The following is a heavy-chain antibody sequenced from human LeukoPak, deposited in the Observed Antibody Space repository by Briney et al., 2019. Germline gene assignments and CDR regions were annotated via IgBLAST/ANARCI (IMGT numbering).Heavy chain of an antibody. J-gene: IGHJ4*02. D-gene: IGHD1-26*01. CDR1: GGSISSSSYY. V-gene: IGHV4-39*07. Sequence: PSETLSLTCTVSGGSISSSSYYWGWIRQPPGKGLEWIGSIYYSGSTYYNPSLKSRVTISVDTSKNQFSLKLSSVTAADTAVYYCARVSSGSFWADYWGQGTLVTVSS. CDR2: IYYSGST. CDR3: ARVSSGSFWADY.